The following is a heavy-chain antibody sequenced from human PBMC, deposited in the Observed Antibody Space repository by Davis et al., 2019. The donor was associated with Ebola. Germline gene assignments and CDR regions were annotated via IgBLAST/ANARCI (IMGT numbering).Heavy chain of an antibody. CDR1: GFTFSSYS. CDR2: ISSSSSDI. D-gene: IGHD5-18*01. CDR3: ARGTAMGH. Sequence: GESLKISCAASGFTFSSYSMNWVRQAPGKGLEWVSSISSSSSDIYYADSVKGRFTISRDNSKNTLYLQMNSLRAEDTAVYYCARGTAMGHWGQGTMVTVSS. J-gene: IGHJ3*01. V-gene: IGHV3-21*01.